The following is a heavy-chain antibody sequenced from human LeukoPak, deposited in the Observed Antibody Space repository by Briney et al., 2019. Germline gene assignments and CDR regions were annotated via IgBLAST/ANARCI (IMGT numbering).Heavy chain of an antibody. V-gene: IGHV4-59*11. J-gene: IGHJ6*03. CDR2: IYYSGST. Sequence: PSETLSLTCTVSGGSISSHYWSWIRQPPGKGLEWIGYIYYSGSTNYNPSLKSRVTISVDTSKNQFSLKLSSVTAADTAVYYCARDGGRSSVGRFLEWPTSTVYYYYYMDVWGKGTTVTVSS. CDR3: ARDGGRSSVGRFLEWPTSTVYYYYYMDV. CDR1: GGSISSHY. D-gene: IGHD3-3*01.